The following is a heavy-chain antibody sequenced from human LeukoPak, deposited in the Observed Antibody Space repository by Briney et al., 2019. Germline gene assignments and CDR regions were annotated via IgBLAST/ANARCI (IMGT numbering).Heavy chain of an antibody. V-gene: IGHV4-39*07. CDR2: IYYSGST. J-gene: IGHJ6*03. CDR1: GGSISSSTYY. CDR3: ARGVDNYYYYYMDV. D-gene: IGHD5-12*01. Sequence: SETLSLTCSVSGGSISSSTYYWGWIRQPPGKGLEWIGSIYYSGSTYYNPSLKSRVTISVDTSKNQFSLKLSSVTAADTAMYYCARGVDNYYYYYMDVWGKGTTVTISS.